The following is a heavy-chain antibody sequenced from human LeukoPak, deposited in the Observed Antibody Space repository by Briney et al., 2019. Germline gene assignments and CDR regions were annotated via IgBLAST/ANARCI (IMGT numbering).Heavy chain of an antibody. D-gene: IGHD1-26*01. Sequence: GGSLRLSCAASGVTFSSFAMHWVRQAPGKGLEWVAVISYHGRDTYYADSVKGRFTISRDNSKNTLYLQLNSLGAEDTAVYYCTGCGRIRCSLDSIDLWGQGTLVTVSS. CDR3: TGCGRIRCSLDSIDL. CDR1: GVTFSSFA. J-gene: IGHJ5*02. V-gene: IGHV3-30*04. CDR2: ISYHGRDT.